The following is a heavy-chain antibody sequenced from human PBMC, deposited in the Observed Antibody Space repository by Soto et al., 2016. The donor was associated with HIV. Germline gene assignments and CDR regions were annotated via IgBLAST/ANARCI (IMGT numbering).Heavy chain of an antibody. J-gene: IGHJ5*02. CDR3: AKSGNSSGYYYRNWFDP. CDR1: GFTFSSSA. V-gene: IGHV3-23*01. Sequence: EVQLLESGGGLVQPGGSLRLSCAASGFTFSSSAMSWVRQAPGKGLGWVSAISGSGGSTYYADSLKGRFAISRDNSKNTLYLQMNSLRAEDTAVYYCAKSGNSSGYYYRNWFDPWGQGTLVTVSS. CDR2: ISGSGGST. D-gene: IGHD3-22*01.